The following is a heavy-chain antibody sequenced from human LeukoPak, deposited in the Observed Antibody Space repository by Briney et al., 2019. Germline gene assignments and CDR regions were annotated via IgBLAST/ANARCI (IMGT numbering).Heavy chain of an antibody. D-gene: IGHD6-19*01. J-gene: IGHJ4*02. V-gene: IGHV3-49*04. CDR3: IAVAGRDY. CDR1: GFTFGDYT. Sequence: GGSLRLSCTASGFTFGDYTMSWVRQAPGKGLEWVSFIRSKAYGGTTKYAASVKGRFTISRDDSKSIAFLQMNSLKTEDTGVYYCIAVAGRDYWGQGTLVTVSS. CDR2: IRSKAYGGTT.